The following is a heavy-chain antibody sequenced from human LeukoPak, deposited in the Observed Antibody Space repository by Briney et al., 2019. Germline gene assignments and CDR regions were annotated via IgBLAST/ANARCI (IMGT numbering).Heavy chain of an antibody. D-gene: IGHD5-24*01. V-gene: IGHV3-53*01. CDR3: APPALGMATVY. CDR2: IHIEGET. CDR1: GFIVSNNF. J-gene: IGHJ4*02. Sequence: PGGSLRLSCEVSGFIVSNNFMGWVRQAPGKGLEWVSVIHIEGETFYADSVKGRFTISRDNSKNTLYLQMNSLRAEDTAVYYCAPPALGMATVYWGQGTLVTVSS.